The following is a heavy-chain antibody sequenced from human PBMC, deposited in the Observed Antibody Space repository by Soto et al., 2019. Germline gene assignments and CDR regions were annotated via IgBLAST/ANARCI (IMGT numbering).Heavy chain of an antibody. CDR2: IRGYNGNT. J-gene: IGHJ6*03. Sequence: QVQLVQSGAEVKKPGASVKVSCKASGYTFMSYGISWVRQAPGQGLEWMGWIRGYNGNTNYAQKLQGRVTITTGKSTTTASMELRRLRSDDTAVYYCARNTAEWSGDLLHYYSYHMDVWGKGTTVTVSS. V-gene: IGHV1-18*01. CDR1: GYTFMSYG. D-gene: IGHD3-10*01. CDR3: ARNTAEWSGDLLHYYSYHMDV.